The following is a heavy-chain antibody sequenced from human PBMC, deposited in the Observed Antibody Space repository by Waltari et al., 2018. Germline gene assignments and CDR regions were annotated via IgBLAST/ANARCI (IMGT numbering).Heavy chain of an antibody. D-gene: IGHD3-3*01. CDR3: ARGANFWSRFSYWYMYV. J-gene: IGHJ6*03. Sequence: QVQLQESGPGLVKPSETLSLTCSVSGGSRTGYSLSWIRQSPGMGLEWIGYIYYTGTTNNNPSLKSRVTLSLDTSKTQFSLKLNSVTAADTAVYYCARGANFWSRFSYWYMYVWGKGTPVTISS. CDR1: GGSRTGYS. V-gene: IGHV4-59*01. CDR2: IYYTGTT.